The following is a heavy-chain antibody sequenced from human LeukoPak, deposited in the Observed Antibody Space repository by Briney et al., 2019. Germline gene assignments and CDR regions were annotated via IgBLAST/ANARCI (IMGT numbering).Heavy chain of an antibody. CDR3: ARLGTGSRVYYMDV. D-gene: IGHD2-2*01. CDR1: GGSISSYY. CDR2: IYTSGST. V-gene: IGHV4-4*07. Sequence: SETLSLTCTVSGGSISSYYWSWIRQPAGKGLEWIGRIYTSGSTNYNPSLKSRVTLSVDTSKNQFSLKLSSVAAADTAVYYCARLGTGSRVYYMDVWGKGTTVTISS. J-gene: IGHJ6*03.